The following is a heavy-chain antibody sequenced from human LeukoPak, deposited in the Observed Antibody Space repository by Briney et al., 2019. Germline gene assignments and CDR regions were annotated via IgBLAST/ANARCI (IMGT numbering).Heavy chain of an antibody. J-gene: IGHJ5*01. V-gene: IGHV3-43D*04. CDR3: AKDGGVSGLIWFDS. D-gene: IGHD3-16*01. CDR1: GFTFDNSA. CDR2: INWDGTST. Sequence: GGSQRLSCLASGFTFDNSAMHWVRHAPGKGLEWVSLINWDGTSTLYANSVRGRFTISRDNNINSLYLHMNNLRLEDSAVYYCAKDGGVSGLIWFDSWGQGTLVTVSS.